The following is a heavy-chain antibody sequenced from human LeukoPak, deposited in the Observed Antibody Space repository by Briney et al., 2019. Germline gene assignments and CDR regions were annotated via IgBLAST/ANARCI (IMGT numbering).Heavy chain of an antibody. CDR1: GFTFSSYW. Sequence: GGSLRLSCAASGFTFSSYWMSWVRQAPGKGLEWVAYIKQDGSEKYYVDSVKGRFTISRDNSKNSLYLQTNSLRAEDTAVYYCARIGASHYYFDYWGQGTLVTVSS. V-gene: IGHV3-7*01. CDR3: ARIGASHYYFDY. CDR2: IKQDGSEK. J-gene: IGHJ4*02.